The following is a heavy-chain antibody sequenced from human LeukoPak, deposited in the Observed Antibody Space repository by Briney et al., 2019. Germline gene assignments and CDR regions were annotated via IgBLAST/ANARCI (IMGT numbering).Heavy chain of an antibody. CDR1: GGSISSNNW. V-gene: IGHV4-4*02. D-gene: IGHD6-13*01. CDR3: ARTGIAAPVDY. Sequence: SETLSLTCAISGGSISSNNWWNWVRQPPGQGLEWIGEIYHSGSTNYNPSLKSRVTISVDKSKNQFSLKVSSLTAADTAVYYCARTGIAAPVDYWGQGTLVTVSS. J-gene: IGHJ4*02. CDR2: IYHSGST.